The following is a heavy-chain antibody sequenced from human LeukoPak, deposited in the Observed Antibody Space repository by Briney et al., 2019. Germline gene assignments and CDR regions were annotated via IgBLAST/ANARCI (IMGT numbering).Heavy chain of an antibody. V-gene: IGHV4-59*01. CDR2: IYYSGST. CDR1: GGSISCYY. J-gene: IGHJ4*02. D-gene: IGHD6-13*01. Sequence: SETLSLTCTVSGGSISCYYWSWIRQPPGKGLEWIGYIYYSGSTNYNPSLKSRVTISVDTSKNQFSLKLSSVTAADTAVYYCARENSSKGFAYFDYWGQGTLVTVSS. CDR3: ARENSSKGFAYFDY.